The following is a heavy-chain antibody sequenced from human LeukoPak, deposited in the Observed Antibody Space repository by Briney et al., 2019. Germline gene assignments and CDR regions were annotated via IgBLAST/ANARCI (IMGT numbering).Heavy chain of an antibody. V-gene: IGHV3-23*01. Sequence: GGSLRLSCTASEFTFNDYAMSWVRQSPGMRLEWLSTLSGSGGSSYYANSVRGRFTISRDNSKNTLFLQMNNLRAEDTAVYYCAKDPHVGTSGYYQYYFDYWGQATLVTVSS. CDR2: LSGSGGSS. CDR1: EFTFNDYA. D-gene: IGHD3-3*01. J-gene: IGHJ4*02. CDR3: AKDPHVGTSGYYQYYFDY.